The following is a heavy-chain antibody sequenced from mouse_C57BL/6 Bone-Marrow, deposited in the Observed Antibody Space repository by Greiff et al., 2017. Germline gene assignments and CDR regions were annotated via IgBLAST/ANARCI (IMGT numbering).Heavy chain of an antibody. Sequence: VQLQQPGAELVMPGASVKLSCKASGYTFTSYWMHWVKQRPGQGLEWIGEIDPSDSYTNYNQKFKGKSTLTVDKSSSTAYMQLSSLTSEDSAVYYWACEDDCDGFAYWGQGKVVTVSA. CDR2: IDPSDSYT. CDR1: GYTFTSYW. V-gene: IGHV1-69*01. J-gene: IGHJ3*01. CDR3: ACEDDCDGFAY. D-gene: IGHD2-4*01.